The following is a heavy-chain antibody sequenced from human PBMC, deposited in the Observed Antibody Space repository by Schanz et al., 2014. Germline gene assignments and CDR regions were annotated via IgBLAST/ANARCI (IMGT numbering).Heavy chain of an antibody. V-gene: IGHV1-2*02. Sequence: QVQLVQSGPAVKKPGASMKVSCLASGYSFTEYFLHWVRQAPGQGLEWMGWINPNSGETNYEQKFKGRVTLTSDTSISTAFMELSGLTSDDTATYFCARARYTGYDCNGYWGQGTLLIVSS. CDR2: INPNSGET. J-gene: IGHJ4*02. CDR3: ARARYTGYDCNGY. CDR1: GYSFTEYF. D-gene: IGHD5-12*01.